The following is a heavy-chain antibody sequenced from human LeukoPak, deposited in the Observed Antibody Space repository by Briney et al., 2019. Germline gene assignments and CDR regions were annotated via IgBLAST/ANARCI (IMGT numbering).Heavy chain of an antibody. Sequence: PGGSLRLSCAASGFSFSMYSMDWVRQAPGKGLEWVSHISGGSPVIDYADSVKGRFTISRENAKNSLYLQLNSLRAEDTAVYYCARDLGYCTNGVCHTRFDYWGQGTLVAVSS. D-gene: IGHD2-8*01. J-gene: IGHJ4*02. CDR3: ARDLGYCTNGVCHTRFDY. CDR2: ISGGSPVI. V-gene: IGHV3-48*01. CDR1: GFSFSMYS.